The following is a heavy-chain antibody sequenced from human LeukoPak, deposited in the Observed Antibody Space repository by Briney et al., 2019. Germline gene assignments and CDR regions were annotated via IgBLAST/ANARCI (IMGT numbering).Heavy chain of an antibody. Sequence: ASVKVSCKVSGYTLTELSMHWMRQAPGKGLEWMGGFDPEDGETIYAQKFQGRVTMTEDTSTDTAYMELSSLRSEDTAVYYCAILRSYYLAFDIWGQGTMVTVSS. CDR2: FDPEDGET. V-gene: IGHV1-24*01. CDR1: GYTLTELS. CDR3: AILRSYYLAFDI. J-gene: IGHJ3*02. D-gene: IGHD1-26*01.